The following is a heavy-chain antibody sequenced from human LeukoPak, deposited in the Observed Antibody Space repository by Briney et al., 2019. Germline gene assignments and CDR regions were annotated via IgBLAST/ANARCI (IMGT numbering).Heavy chain of an antibody. CDR3: ARPGGYGSLAEPSRAPFDP. CDR2: ISHDGNHK. Sequence: GRSLRLSCAASGFTFTNYAMHWVRQAPGKGLEWVAVISHDGNHKYYSDSVRGRVTISRDKSKRTLYLEMNSLTNEDTAVYYCARPGGYGSLAEPSRAPFDPWGQGTLVTVSS. J-gene: IGHJ5*02. CDR1: GFTFTNYA. V-gene: IGHV3-30*04. D-gene: IGHD3-10*01.